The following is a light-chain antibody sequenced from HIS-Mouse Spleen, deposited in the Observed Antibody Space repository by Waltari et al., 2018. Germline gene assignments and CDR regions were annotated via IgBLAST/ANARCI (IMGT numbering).Light chain of an antibody. CDR3: YSTDSSGNHRV. J-gene: IGLJ2*01. V-gene: IGLV3-10*01. Sequence: SYELTQPPSVSVSPGQTARITCSGDALPKKYAYWYQQKSGQAPWLVIYEDSKRPPGIPWRFSGSSSGTMATLTISGAQVEDEADYYCYSTDSSGNHRVFGGGTKLTVL. CDR1: ALPKKY. CDR2: EDS.